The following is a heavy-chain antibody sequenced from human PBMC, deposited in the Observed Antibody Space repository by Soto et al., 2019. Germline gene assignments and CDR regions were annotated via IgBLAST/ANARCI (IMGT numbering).Heavy chain of an antibody. CDR3: ARDGSMVRGVIAHDFDY. V-gene: IGHV1-18*01. D-gene: IGHD3-10*01. J-gene: IGHJ4*02. CDR2: ISAYNGNT. CDR1: GYTFTSYG. Sequence: ASVKVSCKASGYTFTSYGISWVRQAPGQGLEWMGWISAYNGNTNYAQKLQGRVTMTTDTSTGTAYMELRSLRSDDTAVYYCARDGSMVRGVIAHDFDYWGQGTLVTVSS.